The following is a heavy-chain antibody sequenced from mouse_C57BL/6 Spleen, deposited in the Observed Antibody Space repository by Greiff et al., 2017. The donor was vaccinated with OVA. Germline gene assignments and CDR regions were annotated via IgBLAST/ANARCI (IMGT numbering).Heavy chain of an antibody. D-gene: IGHD4-1*01. CDR3: ARARTGYFDY. CDR1: GFTFSDYY. V-gene: IGHV5-16*01. Sequence: EVKLVESEGGLVQPGSSMKLSCTASGFTFSDYYMAWVRQVPEKGLEWVANINYDGSSTYYLDSLKSRFIISRDNAKNILYLQMSSLKSEDTATYHCARARTGYFDYWGQGTTLTVSS. CDR2: INYDGSST. J-gene: IGHJ2*01.